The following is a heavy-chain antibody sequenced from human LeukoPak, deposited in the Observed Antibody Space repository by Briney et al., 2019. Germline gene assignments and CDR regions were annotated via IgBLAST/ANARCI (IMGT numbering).Heavy chain of an antibody. CDR1: GYTFTSYD. D-gene: IGHD6-19*01. V-gene: IGHV1-8*03. CDR2: MNPNSGNT. Sequence: ASVKVSCKASGYTFTSYDINWVRQATGQGLEWMGWMNPNSGNTGYAQKFQGRVTITRNTSISTAYMELSSLRSEDTAVYYCARVWIAVAGKREYNWFDPWGQGTLVTVSS. J-gene: IGHJ5*02. CDR3: ARVWIAVAGKREYNWFDP.